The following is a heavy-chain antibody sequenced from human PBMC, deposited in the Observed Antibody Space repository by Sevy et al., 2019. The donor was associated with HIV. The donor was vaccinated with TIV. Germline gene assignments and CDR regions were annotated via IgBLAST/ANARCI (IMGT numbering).Heavy chain of an antibody. CDR3: AHETIGRFDS. V-gene: IGHV3-7*01. D-gene: IGHD3-16*01. CDR1: GFTFSVYW. Sequence: HGGSLRLSCAASGFTFSVYWMNWVRQAPGKGLEWVANIKGDGSDKHYVDSVEGRFTISRDNGKNVLYLQMNSLRVEDTAVYYCAHETIGRFDSWGQGTLVTVSS. J-gene: IGHJ4*02. CDR2: IKGDGSDK.